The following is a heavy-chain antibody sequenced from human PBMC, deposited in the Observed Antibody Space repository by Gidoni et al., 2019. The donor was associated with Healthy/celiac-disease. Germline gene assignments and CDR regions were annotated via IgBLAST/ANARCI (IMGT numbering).Heavy chain of an antibody. CDR2: IYSAGST. CDR3: ARDRAYGQYYYGMDV. J-gene: IGHJ6*02. CDR1: VFTVSSNY. V-gene: IGHV3-53*01. Sequence: EVQLVESGGGLIQPGGSLRLSCAASVFTVSSNYMSWVRQAPGKGLEWVSVIYSAGSTYYAESLKGRLTISRDNSKNTLYLQMNSLRAEDTAGYYCARDRAYGQYYYGMDVWGQGTTVTVSS. D-gene: IGHD2-21*01.